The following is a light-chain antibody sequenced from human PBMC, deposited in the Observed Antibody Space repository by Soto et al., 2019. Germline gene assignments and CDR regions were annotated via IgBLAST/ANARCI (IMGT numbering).Light chain of an antibody. CDR3: QSFDSRLSGWV. J-gene: IGLJ2*01. CDR1: SSNIGAGYD. V-gene: IGLV1-40*01. CDR2: GNN. Sequence: QSVLTQPPSVSGAPGQRVTISCTGSSSNIGAGYDVHWYQQLPGTAPKLLVHGNNDRPSGVPDRFSASKSGTSASLAITGLQVEDEADYYCQSFDSRLSGWVFGGGTTL.